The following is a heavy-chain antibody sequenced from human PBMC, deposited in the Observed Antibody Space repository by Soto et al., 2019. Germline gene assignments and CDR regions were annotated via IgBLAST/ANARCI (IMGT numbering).Heavy chain of an antibody. J-gene: IGHJ4*02. CDR3: ARQSIELAGLFDS. Sequence: GESLKISCKGSGYSFTSYWIGWVRQMPGKGLEWMGIIYPHSSDTKYSPSFEGQVTISTDKSITTAYLQWNSLKATDTAIYYCARQSIELAGLFDSWGQGTLVTVSS. CDR2: IYPHSSDT. CDR1: GYSFTSYW. V-gene: IGHV5-51*01. D-gene: IGHD6-19*01.